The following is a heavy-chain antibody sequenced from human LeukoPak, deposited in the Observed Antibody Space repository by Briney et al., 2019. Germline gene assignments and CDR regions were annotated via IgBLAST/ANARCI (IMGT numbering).Heavy chain of an antibody. J-gene: IGHJ6*02. Sequence: GGSLRLSCAASGFTFSSNWMSWVRQAPGKGLEWVANIKPDGSEKYYVDSVKGRFTISRDNAKDSLYLQMNSLRAEDTAVYYCARDPADYYDSSGYYYYYYGMDVWGQGTTVTVSS. CDR3: ARDPADYYDSSGYYYYYYGMDV. CDR1: GFTFSSNW. CDR2: IKPDGSEK. V-gene: IGHV3-7*01. D-gene: IGHD3-22*01.